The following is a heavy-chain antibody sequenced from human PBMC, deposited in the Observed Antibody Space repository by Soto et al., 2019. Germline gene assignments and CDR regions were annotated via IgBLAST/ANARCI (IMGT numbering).Heavy chain of an antibody. CDR3: ARDRAGALYFDY. Sequence: SETLSLTCTVSGGSISSSSYYWGWIRQHPGKGLEWIGCIYYSGSTYYNPSLKSRVTISVDTSKNQFSLKLSSVTAADTAVYYCARDRAGALYFDYWGQGTLVTVSS. J-gene: IGHJ4*02. CDR2: IYYSGST. V-gene: IGHV4-31*03. CDR1: GGSISSSSYY. D-gene: IGHD6-13*01.